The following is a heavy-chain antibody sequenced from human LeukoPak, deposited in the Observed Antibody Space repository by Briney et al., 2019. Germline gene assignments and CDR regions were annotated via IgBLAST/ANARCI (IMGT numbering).Heavy chain of an antibody. J-gene: IGHJ4*02. CDR3: ARGVGGARVRGVIITGLDS. CDR1: GGSISTYY. V-gene: IGHV4-59*01. Sequence: SETLSLTCTVTGGSISTYYWSWIRQPPGKGLEWIGYIYYRGSTNYNPSLQGRVTISVDTSKNQFSLRLSSVTAADTAVYYCARGVGGARVRGVIITGLDSWGQGAQVTVSS. D-gene: IGHD3-10*01. CDR2: IYYRGST.